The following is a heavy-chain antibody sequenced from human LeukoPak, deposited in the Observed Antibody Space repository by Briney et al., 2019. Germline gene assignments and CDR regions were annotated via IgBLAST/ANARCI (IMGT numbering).Heavy chain of an antibody. D-gene: IGHD5-18*01. V-gene: IGHV4-34*01. Sequence: SETLPLTCAVYGGSFSGYYWSWIRQPPGKGLEWIGEINHSGSTNYNPSLKSRVTISVDTSKNQFSLKLSSVTAADTAVYYCARGGGYSYGSDWFDPWGQGTLVTVSS. CDR3: ARGGGYSYGSDWFDP. CDR2: INHSGST. CDR1: GGSFSGYY. J-gene: IGHJ5*02.